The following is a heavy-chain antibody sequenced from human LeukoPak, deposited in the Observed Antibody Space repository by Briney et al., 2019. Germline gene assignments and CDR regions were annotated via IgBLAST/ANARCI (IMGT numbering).Heavy chain of an antibody. Sequence: PGGSLRLSCAASGFTFSSYAMSWVRQAPGKGLEWVSAISGSGGSTYYADSVKGRFTISRDNSKNTLYLQMNSLRAEDTAVYYCAKGGPGYSSSWYVGPPYFQHWGQGTLVTVSS. CDR3: AKGGPGYSSSWYVGPPYFQH. CDR1: GFTFSSYA. J-gene: IGHJ1*01. CDR2: ISGSGGST. D-gene: IGHD6-13*01. V-gene: IGHV3-23*01.